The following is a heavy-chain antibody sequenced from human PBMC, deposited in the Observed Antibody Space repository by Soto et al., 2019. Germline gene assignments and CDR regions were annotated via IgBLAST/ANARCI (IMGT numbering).Heavy chain of an antibody. CDR1: GNTFSSIG. D-gene: IGHD3-10*01. Sequence: ASVKVSCKASGNTFSSIGISWVRHAPGQGLEWMGWISPYKGNTYYAQRLQGRVTMTTDTSTSTAYMELRSLRSDDTAVYYCARDLDGSGNYYTDYWGQGTLVTVSS. V-gene: IGHV1-18*01. CDR2: ISPYKGNT. J-gene: IGHJ4*02. CDR3: ARDLDGSGNYYTDY.